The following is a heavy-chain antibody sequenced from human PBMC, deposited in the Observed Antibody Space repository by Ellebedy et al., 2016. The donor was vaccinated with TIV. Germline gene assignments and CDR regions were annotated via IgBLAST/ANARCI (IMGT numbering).Heavy chain of an antibody. J-gene: IGHJ4*02. CDR3: ARVDLGLAFHY. D-gene: IGHD1-26*01. CDR2: IYSAGNT. V-gene: IGHV3-53*01. CDR1: GFTISSNY. Sequence: RGSLRLSCAVSGFTISSNYMSWVRQAPGKGLEWVSTIYSAGNTYYADSAKGRFTISRDTSKNTLYLQMNSLRGEDTAVYYCARVDLGLAFHYWGRGALVTVSS.